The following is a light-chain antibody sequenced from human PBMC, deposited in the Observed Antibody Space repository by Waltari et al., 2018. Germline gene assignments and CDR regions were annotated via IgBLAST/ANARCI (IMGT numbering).Light chain of an antibody. CDR3: CSYAGSSTVK. J-gene: IGLJ2*01. Sequence: QSALTQPASVSGSPGQSITISCTGISSDVGSYKLVSWYQQHPGTAPRLMVYADSNRPSGASNRFSGSESGNTASLTISGLQAEDEAAYYCCSYAGSSTVKFGEGTYLTVL. CDR1: SSDVGSYKL. V-gene: IGLV2-23*01. CDR2: ADS.